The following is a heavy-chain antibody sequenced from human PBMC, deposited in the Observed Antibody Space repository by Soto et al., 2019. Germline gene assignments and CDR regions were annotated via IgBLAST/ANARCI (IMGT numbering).Heavy chain of an antibody. CDR1: GGSIDGYN. V-gene: IGHV4-59*08. CDR2: VYYNGGS. CDR3: ARQGIGNLHGLVDV. D-gene: IGHD3-10*01. J-gene: IGHJ6*02. Sequence: QVQLQESGPGLVKPSETLSLTCTVSGGSIDGYNCTWIRQPPGKALEWVGYVYYNGGSSYNPPLKSRVTLSMDTSKSKFSLQLRSVTAADTAVYYCARQGIGNLHGLVDVWGRGTTVTVSS.